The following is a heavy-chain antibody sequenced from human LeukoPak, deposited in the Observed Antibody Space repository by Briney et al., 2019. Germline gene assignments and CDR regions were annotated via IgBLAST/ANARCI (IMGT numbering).Heavy chain of an antibody. CDR3: ARDLGQYYDTSDNWFDP. V-gene: IGHV3-74*01. CDR2: IKSDGSTK. Sequence: PGGSLRLSCAASGFTFSSYWMHWVRQAPGKGLVWVSRIKSDGSTKSYADSVKGRVTISRDNAKNTLNLQMNSLRAEDTAVYYCARDLGQYYDTSDNWFDPWGQGTLVTVSS. D-gene: IGHD3-22*01. CDR1: GFTFSSYW. J-gene: IGHJ5*02.